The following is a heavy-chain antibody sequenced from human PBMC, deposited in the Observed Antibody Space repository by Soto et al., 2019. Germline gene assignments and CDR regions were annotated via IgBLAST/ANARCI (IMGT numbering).Heavy chain of an antibody. J-gene: IGHJ3*02. V-gene: IGHV4-30-4*01. CDR3: ARADIVVVVASVTGAFDI. Sequence: QVQLQESGPGLVKPSQTLSLTCTVSGGSISSGDYYWSWIRQPPGKGLEWIGYIYYSGSTYYNPSLKSRVTISVDTSKNQFSLKLSSVTAAATAVYYCARADIVVVVASVTGAFDIWGQGTMVTVSS. D-gene: IGHD2-15*01. CDR1: GGSISSGDYY. CDR2: IYYSGST.